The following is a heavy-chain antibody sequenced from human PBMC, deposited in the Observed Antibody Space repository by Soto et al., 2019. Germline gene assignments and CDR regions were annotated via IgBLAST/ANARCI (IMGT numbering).Heavy chain of an antibody. CDR1: GGSISSYY. V-gene: IGHV4-4*07. CDR2: IYSSGST. Sequence: QVQLQESGPGLVKPSETLSLTCTVSGGSISSYYWNWIRQPAGKGLEWIGRIYSSGSTNYNPSLKRRATVSVDTSKNRLSLKLTSVTAADTAVYCCARGREGGRGWFVDYWGQGTLVTVSS. CDR3: ARGREGGRGWFVDY. D-gene: IGHD6-19*01. J-gene: IGHJ4*02.